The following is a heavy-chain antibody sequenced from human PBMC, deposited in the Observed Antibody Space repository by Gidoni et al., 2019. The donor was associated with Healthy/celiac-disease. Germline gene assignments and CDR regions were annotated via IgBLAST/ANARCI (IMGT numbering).Heavy chain of an antibody. J-gene: IGHJ4*02. Sequence: QVQLVQSGAAVQKPGASVKVSCKASGYTFTSYSMHWVRQDPGQGLERIGIIHTRWGSISQDKKIPGRGSINREPSTSTVYMELSSLRSEDTAVYYCSRDEYYYGSEPGYWGQGTLVTVSS. CDR2: IHTRWGSI. CDR3: SRDEYYYGSEPGY. CDR1: GYTFTSYS. V-gene: IGHV1-46*03. D-gene: IGHD3-10*01.